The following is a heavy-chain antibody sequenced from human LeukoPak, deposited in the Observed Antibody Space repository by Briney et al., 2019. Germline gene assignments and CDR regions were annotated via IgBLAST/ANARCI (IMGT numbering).Heavy chain of an antibody. CDR3: ARHRDCSGGSCYRTFDY. D-gene: IGHD2-15*01. J-gene: IGHJ4*02. V-gene: IGHV4-39*01. CDR2: IYYSGST. Sequence: SETLSLTCAVYGGSFSGYYWGWIRQPPGKGLEWIGSIYYSGSTYYNPSLKSRVTISVDTSKNQFSLKLSSVTAADTAVYYCARHRDCSGGSCYRTFDYWGQGTLVTVSS. CDR1: GGSFSGYY.